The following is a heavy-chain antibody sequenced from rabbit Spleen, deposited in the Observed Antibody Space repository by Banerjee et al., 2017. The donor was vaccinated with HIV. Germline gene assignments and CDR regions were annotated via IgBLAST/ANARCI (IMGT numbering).Heavy chain of an antibody. CDR1: GVSLNDKDV. J-gene: IGHJ6*01. Sequence: QSLEESGGDLVKPGASLTLTCTASGVSLNDKDVMCWVRQAPGKGLEWIACINIVTGKSVYASWAKGRFIMSRTSSTTVTLQMTSLTAADTATYFCARDTGSSFSTYGMDLWGPGTLVTVS. CDR2: INIVTGKS. V-gene: IGHV1S40*01. D-gene: IGHD8-1*01. CDR3: ARDTGSSFSTYGMDL.